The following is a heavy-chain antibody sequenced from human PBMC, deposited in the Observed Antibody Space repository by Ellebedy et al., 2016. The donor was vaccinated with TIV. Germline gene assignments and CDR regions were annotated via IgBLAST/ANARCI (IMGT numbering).Heavy chain of an antibody. D-gene: IGHD3-16*01. CDR3: AKEWITLDY. Sequence: GGSLRLXXAASGFAFSTYVMSWVRQAPGKGLEWVSGISGGGDSTWYADSVKGRFTISRDNSKNTLYLQMNSLRAEDTAVYYCAKEWITLDYWGQGTLVTVSS. CDR1: GFAFSTYV. V-gene: IGHV3-23*01. J-gene: IGHJ4*02. CDR2: ISGGGDST.